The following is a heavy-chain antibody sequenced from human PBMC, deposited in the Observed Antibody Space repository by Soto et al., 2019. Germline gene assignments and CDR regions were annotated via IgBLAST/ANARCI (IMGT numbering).Heavy chain of an antibody. D-gene: IGHD3-22*01. Sequence: GGSLRLSCAASGFTFSSYAVSWVRQAPGKGPEWITSISGSGSTIYYADSVKGRFTISRDNSKNTLYLQMSSLRAEDTAVYYCAKVFYYYDSSGYYYFDYWGQGTLVTVSS. CDR1: GFTFSSYA. J-gene: IGHJ4*02. CDR2: ISGSGSTI. CDR3: AKVFYYYDSSGYYYFDY. V-gene: IGHV3-23*01.